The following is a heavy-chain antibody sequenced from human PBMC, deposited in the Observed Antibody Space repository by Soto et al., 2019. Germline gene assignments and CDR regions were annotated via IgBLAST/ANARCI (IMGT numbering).Heavy chain of an antibody. CDR2: ISGSCGST. J-gene: IGHJ4*02. V-gene: IGHV3-23*01. CDR3: AKDGPRYSGYGPLGY. D-gene: IGHD5-12*01. Sequence: MSWVSEAPGKGLEWLSGISGSCGSTCYADSVNGRFTISRDNPKKTLYLQMNSLRAEDTAVYYCAKDGPRYSGYGPLGYWGQGTLVTVSS.